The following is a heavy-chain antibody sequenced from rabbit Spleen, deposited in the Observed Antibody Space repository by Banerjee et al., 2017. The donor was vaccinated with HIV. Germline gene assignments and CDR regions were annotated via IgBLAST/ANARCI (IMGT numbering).Heavy chain of an antibody. CDR1: GVSLNDKDV. Sequence: EQLEESGGGLVKPEGSLTLTCKASGVSLNDKDVMCWVRQAPGKGLEWIACINIVTGKSVYASWAKGRFTMSRTSSTTVTLQMTSLTAADAATYFCARDTSSSFSSYGMDLWGQGTLVTVS. V-gene: IGHV1S45*01. D-gene: IGHD1-1*01. CDR3: ARDTSSSFSSYGMDL. CDR2: INIVTGKS. J-gene: IGHJ6*01.